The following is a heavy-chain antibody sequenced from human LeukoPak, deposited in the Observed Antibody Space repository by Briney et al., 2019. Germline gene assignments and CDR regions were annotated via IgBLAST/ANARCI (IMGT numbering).Heavy chain of an antibody. Sequence: GGSLRLSCAASGFSFDDYTMHWVRQPPGRGLEWVSLISWDGGRTYYEDSVKGRFTISRDNSKNALYLQMHSVRTEDTALYYCAKDPGTNDWYFDLWGRGTLVTVSS. CDR3: AKDPGTNDWYFDL. CDR2: ISWDGGRT. J-gene: IGHJ2*01. CDR1: GFSFDDYT. D-gene: IGHD2-8*01. V-gene: IGHV3-43*01.